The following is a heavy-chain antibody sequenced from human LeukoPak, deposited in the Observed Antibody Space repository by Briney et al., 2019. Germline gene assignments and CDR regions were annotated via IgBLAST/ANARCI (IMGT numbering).Heavy chain of an antibody. V-gene: IGHV3-53*01. CDR1: GFTVSSNY. Sequence: PGGSLRLSCAASGFTVSSNYMSWVRQAPGKGLEWVSVIYSGGSTYYADSVKGRFTISRDNSKNTQYLQMNSLRAEDTAVYYCHTAMVTIYGMDVWGQGTTVTVSS. D-gene: IGHD5-18*01. J-gene: IGHJ6*02. CDR2: IYSGGST. CDR3: HTAMVTIYGMDV.